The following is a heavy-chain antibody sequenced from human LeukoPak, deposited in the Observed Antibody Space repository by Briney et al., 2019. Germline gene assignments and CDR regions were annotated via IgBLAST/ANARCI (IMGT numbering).Heavy chain of an antibody. Sequence: PGGSLRLSCAASGFTFSVAAMTWVRQAPGKGLEWVSLIGASGESTYYADSVKGRFTISRDNSKNTLSLQMNSLRAEDTAVYYCARCGTYGLGGFDYWGQGTLVTVSS. V-gene: IGHV3-23*01. CDR1: GFTFSVAA. CDR2: IGASGEST. D-gene: IGHD1-26*01. J-gene: IGHJ4*02. CDR3: ARCGTYGLGGFDY.